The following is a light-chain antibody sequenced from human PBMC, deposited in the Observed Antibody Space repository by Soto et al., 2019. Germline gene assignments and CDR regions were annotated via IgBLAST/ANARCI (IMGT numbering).Light chain of an antibody. V-gene: IGKV3D-15*01. CDR1: QNVGTN. CDR2: GSS. J-gene: IGKJ4*01. CDR3: QQYNNWGLS. Sequence: IVLTQSPATLSVSPGEGVTLSCRASQNVGTNLAWYQQKPGQAPRLLIYGSSTRSTGIPATFSGSGSGTEFTLSISSLQSEESAVYYCQQYNNWGLSFGGGTKVEMK.